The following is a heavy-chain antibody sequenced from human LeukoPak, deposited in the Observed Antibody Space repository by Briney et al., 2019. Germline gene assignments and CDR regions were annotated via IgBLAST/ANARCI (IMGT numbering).Heavy chain of an antibody. Sequence: SVKVSCKASGGTFSSYAISWVRQAPGQGLEWMGGIIPIFGTANYAQKFQGRVTITADESTSTAYMELSSLRSEDTAVYYCTRDPFGSYDAFDIWGQGTMVTVSS. CDR1: GGTFSSYA. CDR2: IIPIFGTA. D-gene: IGHD1-26*01. J-gene: IGHJ3*02. V-gene: IGHV1-69*13. CDR3: TRDPFGSYDAFDI.